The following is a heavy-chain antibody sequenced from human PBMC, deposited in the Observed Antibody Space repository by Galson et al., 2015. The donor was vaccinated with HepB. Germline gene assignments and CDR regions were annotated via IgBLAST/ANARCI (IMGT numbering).Heavy chain of an antibody. CDR2: ISSTSTTI. CDR1: GFTFSTYS. V-gene: IGHV3-48*01. Sequence: SLRLSCAGSGFTFSTYSMNWVRQAPGKGLEWVSYISSTSTTIFYADSVKGRFTISRDNAKNSLFLQMNSLRAEDTAVYFCARDTGEGYKLHIWGQGTMVTVSS. CDR3: ARDTGEGYKLHI. J-gene: IGHJ3*02. D-gene: IGHD5-24*01.